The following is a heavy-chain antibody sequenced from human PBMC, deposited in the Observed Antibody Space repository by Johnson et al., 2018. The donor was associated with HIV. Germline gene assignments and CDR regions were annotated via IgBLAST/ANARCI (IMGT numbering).Heavy chain of an antibody. CDR1: GFSFSDYY. D-gene: IGHD7-27*01. J-gene: IGHJ3*02. CDR3: ARHWGNDAFDI. V-gene: IGHV3-11*04. CDR2: ISSSGSTI. Sequence: QVQLVESGGGLIQPGGSLRLSCAASGFSFSDYYMSWIRQAPGKGLEWVSYISSSGSTIYYADSVKGRFTISRDNAKNSLYMEMNSLRAEDTAVYYCARHWGNDAFDIWGQGTMVTVSS.